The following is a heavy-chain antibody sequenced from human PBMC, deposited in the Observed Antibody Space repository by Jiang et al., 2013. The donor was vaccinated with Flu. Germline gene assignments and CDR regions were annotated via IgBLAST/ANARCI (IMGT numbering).Heavy chain of an antibody. CDR3: IAQACGGDTCETPN. Sequence: VQLVESGGGLVQPGGSLKLSCAASGFTFSGSYMHWVRQASGKGLEWVGRIRNKANNYATAYGASVRGRFTVSRDDSKNTAYLQMHSLKTEDTAVYYCIAQACGGDTCETPNWGQGTLVTVSS. CDR2: IRNKANNYAT. V-gene: IGHV3-73*02. J-gene: IGHJ4*02. D-gene: IGHD2-21*01. CDR1: GFTFSGSY.